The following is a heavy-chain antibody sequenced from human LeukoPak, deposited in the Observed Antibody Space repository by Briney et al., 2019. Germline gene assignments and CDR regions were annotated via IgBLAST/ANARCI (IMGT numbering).Heavy chain of an antibody. J-gene: IGHJ4*02. CDR2: INHSGST. D-gene: IGHD2-8*01. Sequence: PSETLSLTCAVYGGSFSGYYWSWIRQPPGKGLEWIGEINHSGSTNYNPSLRSRVTISVDTSKNQFSLKLSSVTAADTAVYYCAGTSVDCTNGVCGEIDYWGQGTLVTVSS. CDR1: GGSFSGYY. V-gene: IGHV4-34*01. CDR3: AGTSVDCTNGVCGEIDY.